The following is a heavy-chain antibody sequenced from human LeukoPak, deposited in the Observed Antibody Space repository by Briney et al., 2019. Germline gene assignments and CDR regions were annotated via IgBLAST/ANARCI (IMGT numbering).Heavy chain of an antibody. CDR2: ISSNGGST. Sequence: AGGSLRLSCAASGFTFSSYAMHWVRQAPGKGMEYVSAISSNGGSTYYANSVKGRFTISRDNSKNTLYLQMGSLRAEDMAVHYCARVTLSSDYGMDVWGQGTTVTVSS. CDR1: GFTFSSYA. J-gene: IGHJ6*02. V-gene: IGHV3-64*01. CDR3: ARVTLSSDYGMDV. D-gene: IGHD3-22*01.